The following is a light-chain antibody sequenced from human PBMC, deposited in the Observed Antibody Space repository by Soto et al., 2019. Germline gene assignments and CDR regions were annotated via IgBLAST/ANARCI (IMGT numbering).Light chain of an antibody. V-gene: IGLV1-51*01. CDR1: SSNIGNNY. J-gene: IGLJ3*02. Sequence: QSVLTQPPSVSAAPGQKVTISCSGSSSNIGNNYVSWYQQLPGTAPKVLIYDNNKRPSGIPDRFSGSKSGTSATLGITGLQTGDEADYDCGTWDISLIGCVFGGGTKRTVL. CDR3: GTWDISLIGCV. CDR2: DNN.